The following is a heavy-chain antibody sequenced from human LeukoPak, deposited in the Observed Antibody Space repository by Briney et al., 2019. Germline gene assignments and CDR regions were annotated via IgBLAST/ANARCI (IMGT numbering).Heavy chain of an antibody. V-gene: IGHV3-23*01. CDR2: ISGSGGST. D-gene: IGHD6-13*01. J-gene: IGHJ5*02. CDR1: GFTFSSYA. Sequence: GGSLRLSCAASGFTFSSYAMSWVRQAPGKGLEWVSAISGSGGSTYYADSVKGRFTISRDNSKNTLYLQMNSLRAEDTAVYYCARVRLRAAAGNNWFDPWGQGTLVTVSS. CDR3: ARVRLRAAAGNNWFDP.